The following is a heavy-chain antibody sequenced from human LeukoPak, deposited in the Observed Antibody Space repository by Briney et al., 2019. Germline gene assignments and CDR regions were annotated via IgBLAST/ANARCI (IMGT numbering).Heavy chain of an antibody. CDR1: GGSFSGYY. J-gene: IGHJ4*02. D-gene: IGHD3-22*01. Sequence: SETLSLTCAVYGGSFSGYYWSWIRQPPGKGLEWIGEINHSGSTNYNPSLKSQVTISVDTSKKQFSLKLSSVTAADTAVYYCVTYYFDSSGPKKNYWGQGTLVTVSS. CDR3: VTYYFDSSGPKKNY. CDR2: INHSGST. V-gene: IGHV4-34*01.